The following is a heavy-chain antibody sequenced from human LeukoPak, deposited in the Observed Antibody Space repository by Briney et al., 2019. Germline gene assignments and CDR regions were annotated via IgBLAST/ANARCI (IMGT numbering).Heavy chain of an antibody. J-gene: IGHJ4*02. CDR3: ARDRGGGTTDY. D-gene: IGHD1-1*01. Sequence: SVKVSCKACGGTFSSYTISWVRQAPGQGVEWMGGTIPVFGTANYPQKFQGRVTITADKSTNTAYVELSSRRSEDTAVYYCARDRGGGTTDYWGQGTLVTVSS. CDR1: GGTFSSYT. V-gene: IGHV1-69*06. CDR2: TIPVFGTA.